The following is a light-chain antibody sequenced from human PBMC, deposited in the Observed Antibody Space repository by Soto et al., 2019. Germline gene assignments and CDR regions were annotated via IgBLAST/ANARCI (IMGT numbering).Light chain of an antibody. CDR1: QSVSSY. J-gene: IGKJ5*01. CDR3: QQRSNWPIT. V-gene: IGKV3-11*01. Sequence: EIVMTQSPVALSVSPGERATLPCRASQSVSSYLAWYQQKPGQAPRLLIYDASNRATGIPARFSGSGSGTDFTLTISSLEPEDFAVYYCQQRSNWPITFGQGTRLEIK. CDR2: DAS.